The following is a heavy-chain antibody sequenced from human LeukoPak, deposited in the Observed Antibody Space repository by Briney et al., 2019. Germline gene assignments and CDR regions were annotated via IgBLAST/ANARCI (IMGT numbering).Heavy chain of an antibody. CDR3: ARAVVPAAHDAFDI. D-gene: IGHD2-2*01. J-gene: IGHJ3*02. CDR2: IYYSGST. CDR1: GGSISSYY. Sequence: PSETLSLTCTVSGGSISSYYWSWIRQPPGKGLEWIWYIYYSGSTNYNPSLKSRVTISVDTSKNQFSLKLSSVTAADTAVYYCARAVVPAAHDAFDIWGQGTMVTVSS. V-gene: IGHV4-59*01.